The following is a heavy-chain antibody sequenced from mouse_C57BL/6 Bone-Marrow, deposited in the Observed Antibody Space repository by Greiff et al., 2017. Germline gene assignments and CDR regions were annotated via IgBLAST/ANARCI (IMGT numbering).Heavy chain of an antibody. CDR1: EYEFPSHD. V-gene: IGHV5-2*01. J-gene: IGHJ4*01. D-gene: IGHD1-1*01. Sequence: DVKLVESGGGLVQPGESLKLSCESNEYEFPSHDMSWVRKTPEKRLELVAAINSDGGSTYYPDTMERRFIISRDNTKKTLYLQMSSLRSEDTALYYCARHSYYYGSSYDYAMDYWGQGTSVTVSS. CDR3: ARHSYYYGSSYDYAMDY. CDR2: INSDGGST.